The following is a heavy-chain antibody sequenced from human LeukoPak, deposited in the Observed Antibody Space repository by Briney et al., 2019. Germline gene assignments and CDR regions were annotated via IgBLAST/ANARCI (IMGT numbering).Heavy chain of an antibody. Sequence: GGSLRLSCAASGFTFRSYAMSWVRQAPGKGLEWVSVFYVGGATYYADSVKGRFTISRDNSENTPYLQMKSLRAEDTAVYYCARGDGYNFFDYWGQGTLVTVSS. D-gene: IGHD5-24*01. CDR1: GFTFRSYA. J-gene: IGHJ4*02. CDR3: ARGDGYNFFDY. V-gene: IGHV3-53*01. CDR2: FYVGGAT.